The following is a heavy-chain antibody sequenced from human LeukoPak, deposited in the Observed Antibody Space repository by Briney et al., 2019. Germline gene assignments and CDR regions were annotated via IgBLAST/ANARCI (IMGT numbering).Heavy chain of an antibody. D-gene: IGHD1-14*01. J-gene: IGHJ4*02. CDR2: ISSSSSYI. Sequence: PGGSLRLSCAASGFTFSSYSMNWVRQAPGKGLEWVSSISSSSSYIYYADSVKGRFTISRDNAKNSLYLQMNSLRAEDTAVYYCARESRKVNQFDYWGQGTLVTVSS. CDR1: GFTFSSYS. V-gene: IGHV3-21*01. CDR3: ARESRKVNQFDY.